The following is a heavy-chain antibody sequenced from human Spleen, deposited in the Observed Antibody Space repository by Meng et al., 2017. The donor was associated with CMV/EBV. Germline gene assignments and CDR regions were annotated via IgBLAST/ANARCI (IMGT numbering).Heavy chain of an antibody. V-gene: IGHV4-34*01. D-gene: IGHD2-15*01. CDR1: FSGSF. Sequence: FSGSFWGWIRQPPGKGLEWIGAINHSGSTNYNPSLKSRVTISVDTSKNQFSLKLSSVTAADTAVYYCARGRGLYCSGGSCYSGGDYWGQGTLVTVSS. J-gene: IGHJ4*02. CDR2: INHSGST. CDR3: ARGRGLYCSGGSCYSGGDY.